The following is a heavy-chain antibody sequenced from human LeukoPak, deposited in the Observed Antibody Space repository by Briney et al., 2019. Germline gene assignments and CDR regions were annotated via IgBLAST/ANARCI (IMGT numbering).Heavy chain of an antibody. J-gene: IGHJ4*02. V-gene: IGHV1-46*01. CDR1: GYTLTSYY. D-gene: IGHD2-15*01. CDR2: INPSGGST. CDR3: ARDLPHCSGGSCYASYYFDY. Sequence: SVKLSCKSSGYTLTSYYMHWMRQAPGQGLEWMGIINPSGGSTSYAQKFQGRVTMTRDTSTSTVYMELSSLRSEDTAVYYCARDLPHCSGGSCYASYYFDYWGQGTLVTVSS.